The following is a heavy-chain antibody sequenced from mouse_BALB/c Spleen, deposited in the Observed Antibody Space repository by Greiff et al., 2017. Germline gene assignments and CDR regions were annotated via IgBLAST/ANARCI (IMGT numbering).Heavy chain of an antibody. D-gene: IGHD3-2*01. CDR1: GYTFSSYW. CDR3: AQTARATWFAY. V-gene: IGHV1-9*01. CDR2: ILPGSGST. J-gene: IGHJ3*01. Sequence: QVQLKQSGPELVKPGASVKVSCKATGYTFSSYWIEWVKQRPGHGLEWIGEILPGSGSTNYNEKFKGKATFTADTSSNTAYMQLSSLTSEDSAVYYCAQTARATWFAYWGQGTLVTVSA.